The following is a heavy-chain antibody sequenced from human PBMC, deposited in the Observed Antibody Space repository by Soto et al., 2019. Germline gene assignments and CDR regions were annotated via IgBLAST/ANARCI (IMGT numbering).Heavy chain of an antibody. CDR3: ASGGGATPFDF. J-gene: IGHJ4*02. CDR2: ISSSAISI. CDR1: GFTFSSYE. V-gene: IGHV3-48*03. D-gene: IGHD3-16*01. Sequence: DVQLVESGGGLVQPGGSLRLSCAASGFTFSSYEMNWVRQAPGKGLEWLSYISSSAISIYYADSVKGRFTISRDNAKNSLYLQMYSLRAEDTAVYYCASGGGATPFDFWGQGTLVTVSS.